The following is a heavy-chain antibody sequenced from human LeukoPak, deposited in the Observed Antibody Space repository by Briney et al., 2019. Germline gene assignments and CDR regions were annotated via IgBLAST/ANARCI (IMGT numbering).Heavy chain of an antibody. CDR1: GGSISTYY. J-gene: IGHJ4*02. D-gene: IGHD4-17*01. CDR2: IYYSGST. Sequence: PPETLSLTCNVSGGSISTYYWSWIRQPPGKGLEWIGYIYYSGSTNYNPSLTSRVTMSIDTSKNQFSLNLSSVTAADTAMYYCARSYGDYINFDYWGQGAPVTVSS. V-gene: IGHV4-59*01. CDR3: ARSYGDYINFDY.